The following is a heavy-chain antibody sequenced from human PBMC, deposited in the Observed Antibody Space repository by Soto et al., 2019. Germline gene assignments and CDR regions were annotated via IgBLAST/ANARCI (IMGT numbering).Heavy chain of an antibody. J-gene: IGHJ4*02. Sequence: GGSLRLSCAASGFTFSSYGMHWVRQAPGKGLEWVAVISYDGSNKYYADSVKGRFTNSRDNSKNTLYLQMNSLRAEDTAVYYCAKDLGGSVTLYGIAAAGPPQFDYWGQGTLVTVSS. CDR2: ISYDGSNK. V-gene: IGHV3-30*18. CDR3: AKDLGGSVTLYGIAAAGPPQFDY. CDR1: GFTFSSYG. D-gene: IGHD6-13*01.